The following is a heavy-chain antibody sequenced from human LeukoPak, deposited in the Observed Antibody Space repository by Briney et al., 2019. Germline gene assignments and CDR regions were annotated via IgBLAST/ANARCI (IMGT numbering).Heavy chain of an antibody. Sequence: SGGSLRLSCAASGFTFSSYRMHWVRQAPGKGLVWVSRIKSDGSTNYADSVKGRFAISRDNAKNTVSLQMNSLRAEDTGVYYCARAPSEIGGYYPEYFRHWGQGTLVTVSS. J-gene: IGHJ1*01. CDR2: IKSDGST. V-gene: IGHV3-74*01. CDR1: GFTFSSYR. D-gene: IGHD3-22*01. CDR3: ARAPSEIGGYYPEYFRH.